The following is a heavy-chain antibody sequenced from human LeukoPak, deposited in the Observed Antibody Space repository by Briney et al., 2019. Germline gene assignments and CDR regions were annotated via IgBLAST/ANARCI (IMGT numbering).Heavy chain of an antibody. Sequence: PGRSLRLSCTASGLTFGDYAMSWVRQAPGKGLEWVGFIRSKAYGGTTEYAASVKGRFTISRDDSKSIAYLQMNSLKTEDTAVYYCTRAPSGYDPNWFDPWGQGTLVTVSS. D-gene: IGHD5-12*01. CDR2: IRSKAYGGTT. J-gene: IGHJ5*02. CDR3: TRAPSGYDPNWFDP. CDR1: GLTFGDYA. V-gene: IGHV3-49*04.